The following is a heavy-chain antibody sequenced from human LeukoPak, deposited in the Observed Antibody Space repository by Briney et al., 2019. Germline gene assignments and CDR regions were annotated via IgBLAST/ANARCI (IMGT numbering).Heavy chain of an antibody. V-gene: IGHV1-18*01. CDR1: GYTFTSYG. Sequence: ASVKVSCKASGYTFTSYGISWVRQAPGQGLEWMGWISAYNGNTNYAQKLQGRVTMTTDTSTSTAYMELSSLRSEDTAVYYCARGVRGVYEDYYYMDVWGKGTTVTISS. D-gene: IGHD3-10*01. J-gene: IGHJ6*03. CDR3: ARGVRGVYEDYYYMDV. CDR2: ISAYNGNT.